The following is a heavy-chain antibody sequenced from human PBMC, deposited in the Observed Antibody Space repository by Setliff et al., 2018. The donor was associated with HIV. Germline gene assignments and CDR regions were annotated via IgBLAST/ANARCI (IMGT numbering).Heavy chain of an antibody. CDR1: GASISSDT. D-gene: IGHD1-26*01. CDR3: ARGGTSSNWFDP. Sequence: PSETLSLTCIVSGASISSDTWSWIRQPPGKGLQWIGFIYNSEMINYNPSLKSRVSMSLDTSKNQFSLKLTSVTAADTAVYYCARGGTSSNWFDPGAREPWSPSPQ. J-gene: IGHJ5*02. V-gene: IGHV4-59*01. CDR2: IYNSEMI.